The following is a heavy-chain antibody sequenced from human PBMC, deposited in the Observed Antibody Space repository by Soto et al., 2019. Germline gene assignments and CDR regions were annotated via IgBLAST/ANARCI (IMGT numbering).Heavy chain of an antibody. CDR1: GGSISSGGYY. D-gene: IGHD2-15*01. CDR3: ARGMLEVAARIVRVAFDI. J-gene: IGHJ3*02. Sequence: SETLSLTCTVSGGSISSGGYYWSWIRQHPGKGLEWIGYIYYSGSTYYNPSLKSRVTISVDTSKNQFSLKLSSVTAADTAVYYWARGMLEVAARIVRVAFDIWGQGTMVTV. CDR2: IYYSGST. V-gene: IGHV4-31*03.